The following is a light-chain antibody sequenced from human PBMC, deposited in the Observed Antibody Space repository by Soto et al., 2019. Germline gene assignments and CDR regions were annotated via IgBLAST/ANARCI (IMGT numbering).Light chain of an antibody. CDR3: QSYNDWPFA. CDR1: ESLFGF. J-gene: IGKJ2*01. Sequence: EIVLTQSPATLSLSPGERATLSCRASESLFGFLAWYQQKPGQAPRLLMYGVSTRATGIPARFSGGGSATDFTLTISSLQSEDSAFYFCQSYNDWPFASGLGTRLEI. V-gene: IGKV3-15*01. CDR2: GVS.